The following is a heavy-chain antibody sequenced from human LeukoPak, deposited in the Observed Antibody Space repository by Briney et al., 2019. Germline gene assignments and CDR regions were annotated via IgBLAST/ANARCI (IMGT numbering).Heavy chain of an antibody. Sequence: GGSLRLSCAASGFTFSSMHWVRPAPGKGLEWVAFIRYDGSNKYYADSLKCRFTISRDNSKNTLYLQMNSLRAEDTAVYYCAKDGCSSTSCILYYYYYTDVWGKGTTVTVSS. CDR2: IRYDGSNK. CDR1: GFTFSS. J-gene: IGHJ6*03. D-gene: IGHD2-2*01. V-gene: IGHV3-30*02. CDR3: AKDGCSSTSCILYYYYYTDV.